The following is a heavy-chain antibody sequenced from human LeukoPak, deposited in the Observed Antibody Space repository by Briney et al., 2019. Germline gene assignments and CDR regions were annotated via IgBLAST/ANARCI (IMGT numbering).Heavy chain of an antibody. CDR1: GGSFSGYY. J-gene: IGHJ6*02. V-gene: IGHV4-34*01. Sequence: SETLSLTCAVYGGSFSGYYWSWIRHPPGKGLEWIGEINHSGSTNYNPSLKSRVTISVDTSKNQFSLKLSSVTAADTAVYYCARRPYCSSTSCSSRGGRRYYYGMDVWGQGTTVTVSS. CDR2: INHSGST. D-gene: IGHD2-2*01. CDR3: ARRPYCSSTSCSSRGGRRYYYGMDV.